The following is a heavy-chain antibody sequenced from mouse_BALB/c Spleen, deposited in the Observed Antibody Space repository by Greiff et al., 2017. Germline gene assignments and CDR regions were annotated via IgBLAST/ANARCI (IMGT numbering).Heavy chain of an antibody. CDR2: IDPANGNT. CDR3: ARDYYGSSWYYFDY. V-gene: IGHV14-3*02. J-gene: IGHJ2*01. D-gene: IGHD1-1*01. CDR1: GFNIKDTY. Sequence: VQLQQSGAELVKPGASVKLSCTASGFNIKDTYMHWVKQRPEQGLEWIGRIDPANGNTKYDPKFQGKATITADTSSNTAYLQLSSLTSEDTAVYYCARDYYGSSWYYFDYWGQGTTLTVSS.